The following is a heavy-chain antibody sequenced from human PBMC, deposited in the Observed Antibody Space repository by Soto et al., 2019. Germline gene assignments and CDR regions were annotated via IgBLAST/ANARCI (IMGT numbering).Heavy chain of an antibody. CDR3: ERELGNLFDD. CDR2: IIPIFGTA. CDR1: IYTVSSCD. Sequence: KVSNQTSIYTVSSCDTSCVRQAPGQGLEWIGGIIPIFGTANYAKKFQGRVTITADESTSTAYMELSSLRSEYTDVYYCERELGNLFDDWGQGTLVTVSS. J-gene: IGHJ5*02. D-gene: IGHD3-16*01. V-gene: IGHV1-69*01.